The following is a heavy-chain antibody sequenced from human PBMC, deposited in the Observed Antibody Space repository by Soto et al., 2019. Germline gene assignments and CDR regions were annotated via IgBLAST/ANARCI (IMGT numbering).Heavy chain of an antibody. D-gene: IGHD4-4*01. CDR1: GFSFSDYE. J-gene: IGHJ6*02. CDR3: ARDGSNKPGFYYGMDA. CDR2: SSRSGSTI. Sequence: EVQLVESGGGVVQPGGSLRLSCAASGFSFSDYEMNWVRQAPGKGLEWVSYSSRSGSTIEYADSVKGRFTISRDYAKTSLYLQMNSLRVEDTAVYYCARDGSNKPGFYYGMDAWGQGTTVSVSS. V-gene: IGHV3-48*03.